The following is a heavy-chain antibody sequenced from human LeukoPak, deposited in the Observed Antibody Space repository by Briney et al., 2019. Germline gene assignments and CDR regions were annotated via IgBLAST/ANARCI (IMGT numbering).Heavy chain of an antibody. CDR1: GFTFSSYG. CDR2: IRYDGSNK. V-gene: IGHV3-30*02. D-gene: IGHD3-22*01. J-gene: IGHJ4*02. CDR3: AKDGQPYYYDSSGYYFPSLDY. Sequence: GGSLRLSCATSGFTFSSYGMHWVRQAPGKGLEWVAFIRYDGSNKYYADSVKGRFTISRDNSKNTLYLQMNSLRAEDTAVYYCAKDGQPYYYDSSGYYFPSLDYWGQGTLVTVSS.